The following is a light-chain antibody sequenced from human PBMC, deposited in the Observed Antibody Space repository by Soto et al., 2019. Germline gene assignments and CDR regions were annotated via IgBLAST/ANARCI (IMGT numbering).Light chain of an antibody. J-gene: IGKJ5*01. CDR1: QDISSY. Sequence: DIQLTQSPSFLSASVGDRVTITCRASQDISSYLAWYQQRPGKAPKLLISAASTLQSGVPSRFSGSGSGTEFTLTVSSLQPEDFATYYCQQLNNYPITFGQGTRLEIK. CDR2: AAS. V-gene: IGKV1-9*01. CDR3: QQLNNYPIT.